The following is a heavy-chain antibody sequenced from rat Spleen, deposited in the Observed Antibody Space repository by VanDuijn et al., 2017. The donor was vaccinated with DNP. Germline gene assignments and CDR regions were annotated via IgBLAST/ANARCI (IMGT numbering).Heavy chain of an antibody. CDR1: GFTFSNYN. D-gene: IGHD1-6*01. CDR3: ARDTTDY. Sequence: EVHLMESGGGLVQPGRSLKLSCAASGFTFSNYNMAWVRQPPTKDLEWVAYIRYDGGSTYYGDSVKGRFTISRDNAKSTLYLQMNSLRSEDMATYYCARDTTDYWGQGVMVTVSS. V-gene: IGHV5-22*01. CDR2: IRYDGGST. J-gene: IGHJ2*01.